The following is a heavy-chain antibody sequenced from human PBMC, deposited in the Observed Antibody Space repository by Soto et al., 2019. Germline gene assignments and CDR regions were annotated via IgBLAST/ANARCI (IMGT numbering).Heavy chain of an antibody. J-gene: IGHJ6*02. CDR2: ISPYDGNT. CDR3: ARGGYYDSSGSRNYHYYGMNV. D-gene: IGHD3-22*01. CDR1: GYTFSSYG. V-gene: IGHV1-18*01. Sequence: QVQLVQSGGEVKKPGASVKVSCKASGYTFSSYGINWVRQAPGQGLEWLGWISPYDGNTKYAQMLQGRVSMTTDTSTKTAYMEVRSLRSADTAVYYCARGGYYDSSGSRNYHYYGMNVWGQGTTVTVSS.